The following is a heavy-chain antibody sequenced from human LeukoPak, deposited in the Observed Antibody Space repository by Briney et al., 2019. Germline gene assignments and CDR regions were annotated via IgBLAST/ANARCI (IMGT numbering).Heavy chain of an antibody. CDR3: AKDSKRTGWQRRAEYFQH. CDR1: GFTFTFSAYA. J-gene: IGHJ1*01. Sequence: GGSLRLSCAASGFTFTFSAYAIHWVRQAPGKGLEWVAVMWYDGSNEYYGDAVKGRFSISRDRFQNTLFLQMNSLRAEDTAVYYCAKDSKRTGWQRRAEYFQHWGQGTLVTVSS. D-gene: IGHD6-19*01. V-gene: IGHV3-30*02. CDR2: MWYDGSNE.